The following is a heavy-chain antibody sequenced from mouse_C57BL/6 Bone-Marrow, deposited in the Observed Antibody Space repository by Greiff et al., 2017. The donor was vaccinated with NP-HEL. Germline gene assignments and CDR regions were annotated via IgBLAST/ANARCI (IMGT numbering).Heavy chain of an antibody. D-gene: IGHD2-5*01. CDR1: GYTFTSYW. V-gene: IGHV1-55*01. CDR2: IYPGSGST. Sequence: LQQPGAELVKPGASVKMSCKASGYTFTSYWITWVKQRPGQGLEWIGDIYPGSGSTNYNEKFKSKATLTVDTSSSTAYMQLSSLTSEDSAVYYCARERAYYSNYNAMDYWGQGTSVTVSS. J-gene: IGHJ4*01. CDR3: ARERAYYSNYNAMDY.